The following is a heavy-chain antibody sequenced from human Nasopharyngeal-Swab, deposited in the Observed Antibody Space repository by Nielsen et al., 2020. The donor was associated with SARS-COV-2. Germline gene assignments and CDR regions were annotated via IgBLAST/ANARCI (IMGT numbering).Heavy chain of an antibody. D-gene: IGHD3-10*01. J-gene: IGHJ6*02. V-gene: IGHV3-53*01. Sequence: GEALKISWAASGFTVSSNYMSWVRQAPGKGLEWVSVIYSGGSRYYADSVKGRFTTSSDNSNNTLHLQMNSLIGEDTAVYYCARDRGGVYYYNVMDVWGQGTTVTVSS. CDR3: ARDRGGVYYYNVMDV. CDR2: IYSGGSR. CDR1: GFTVSSNY.